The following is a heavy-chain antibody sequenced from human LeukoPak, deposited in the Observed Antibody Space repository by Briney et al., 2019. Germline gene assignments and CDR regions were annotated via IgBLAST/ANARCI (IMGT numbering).Heavy chain of an antibody. J-gene: IGHJ4*02. Sequence: PGGSLRLSCAASGFTFGRFDMSWVRQAPGKGLEWVAVISAGGGSTHYEDSVKGRLTISRDNSKNTLYLQMNSLRADDTAVYYCAQGGWLDNWGQGTLVTVSS. CDR2: ISAGGGST. CDR1: GFTFGRFD. V-gene: IGHV3-23*01. CDR3: AQGGWLDN. D-gene: IGHD6-19*01.